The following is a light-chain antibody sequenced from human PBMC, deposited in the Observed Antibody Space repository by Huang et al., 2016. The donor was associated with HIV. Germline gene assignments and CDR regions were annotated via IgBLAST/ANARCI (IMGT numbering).Light chain of an antibody. CDR3: QQYCNVPLT. J-gene: IGKJ4*01. V-gene: IGKV4-1*01. CDR2: WAS. CDR1: QNILYISNDIYW. Sequence: DIVMTQSPDSLAVSLGERATINCKSSQNILYISNDIYWLAWYQQKPGQPPKLLVYWASTRQSGVPERCNGSGSGTDFTLTINNLQPEDVALYYCQQYCNVPLTFGGGTQVEIK.